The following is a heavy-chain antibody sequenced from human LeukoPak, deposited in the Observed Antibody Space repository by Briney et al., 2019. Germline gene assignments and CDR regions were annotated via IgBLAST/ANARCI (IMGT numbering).Heavy chain of an antibody. J-gene: IGHJ5*02. V-gene: IGHV1-2*02. CDR1: GYTFTGYY. Sequence: ASVKVSCKASGYTFTGYYMHWVRQAPGQGLEWVGWINPNSGGTNYAQNFQGRVTMTRDTSISTAYMELSRLRSDDTAVYYCARDLVAYCGGDCYSNWFDPWGQGTLVTVSS. CDR2: INPNSGGT. CDR3: ARDLVAYCGGDCYSNWFDP. D-gene: IGHD2-21*02.